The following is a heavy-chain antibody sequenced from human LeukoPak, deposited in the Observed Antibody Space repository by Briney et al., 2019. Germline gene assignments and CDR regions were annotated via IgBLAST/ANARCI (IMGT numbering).Heavy chain of an antibody. CDR3: ARSLGTMIVVDTFDY. V-gene: IGHV4-39*07. Sequence: SETLSLTCTVSGGSISSSSYYWGWIRQPPGKGLEWIGSIYYSGSTYYNPSLKSRVTISVDTSKNQFSLKLSSVTAADTAVYYCARSLGTMIVVDTFDYWGQGTLVTVSS. CDR2: IYYSGST. CDR1: GGSISSSSYY. J-gene: IGHJ4*02. D-gene: IGHD3-22*01.